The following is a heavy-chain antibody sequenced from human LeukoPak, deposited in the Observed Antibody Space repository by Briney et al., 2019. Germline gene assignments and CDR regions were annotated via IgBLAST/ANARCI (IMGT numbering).Heavy chain of an antibody. CDR1: GGSISSSSYY. CDR3: ARAWVAGYYYGMDV. Sequence: SETLSLTCTVSGGSISSSSYYWGWIRQPPGKGLEWIGSIYYSGSTYYNPSLKSRVTISVDTSKNQFSLKLSSVTAADTAVYYCARAWVAGYYYGMDVWGQGTTVTVSS. J-gene: IGHJ6*02. CDR2: IYYSGST. V-gene: IGHV4-39*07. D-gene: IGHD1-26*01.